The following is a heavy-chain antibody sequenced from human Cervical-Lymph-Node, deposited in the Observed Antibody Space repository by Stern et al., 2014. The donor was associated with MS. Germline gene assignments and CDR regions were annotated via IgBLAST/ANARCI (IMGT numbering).Heavy chain of an antibody. D-gene: IGHD1-26*01. CDR2: INDSGNT. CDR3: ARVPLRLGGAFDV. CDR1: GGSISRHY. Sequence: QVQLQESGPGLVKPSETLSLTCTVSGGSISRHYWSWVRQPPGKELEWFGYINDSGNTNYRPSLKSRVTISVDVSKNQFSLKLHSVTAADTAVYYCARVPLRLGGAFDVWGQGTMVTVSS. J-gene: IGHJ3*01. V-gene: IGHV4-59*11.